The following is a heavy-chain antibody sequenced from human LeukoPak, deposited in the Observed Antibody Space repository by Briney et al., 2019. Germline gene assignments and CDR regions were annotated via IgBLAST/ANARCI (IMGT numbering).Heavy chain of an antibody. CDR2: IIPIFGTA. CDR3: ARAGGADQGGAAFDI. J-gene: IGHJ3*02. Sequence: SVKVSCKASGGTFSSYAISWVRQAPGEGLEWMGGIIPIFGTANYAQKFQGRVTITTDESTSTAYMELSSLRSEDTAVYYCARAGGADQGGAAFDIWGQGTMVTVSS. D-gene: IGHD1-26*01. V-gene: IGHV1-69*05. CDR1: GGTFSSYA.